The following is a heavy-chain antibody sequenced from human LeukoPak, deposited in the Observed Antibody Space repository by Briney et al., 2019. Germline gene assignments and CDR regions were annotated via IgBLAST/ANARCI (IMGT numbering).Heavy chain of an antibody. D-gene: IGHD6-13*01. V-gene: IGHV3-11*01. CDR2: ISSGGSSI. J-gene: IGHJ4*02. Sequence: PGGSLRLSCAVSGFTFSDYHMSWIRQAPGKGLEWVSYISSGGSSISHADSVKGRFTISRDNAENSLYLQMNSLRAEDTAVYYCARGPAAGRCFDYWGQGTLVTVSS. CDR1: GFTFSDYH. CDR3: ARGPAAGRCFDY.